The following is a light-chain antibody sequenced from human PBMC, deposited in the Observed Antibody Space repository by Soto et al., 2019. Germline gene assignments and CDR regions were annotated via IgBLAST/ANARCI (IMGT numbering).Light chain of an antibody. Sequence: EIVLTQSPGTLSLSPGERATLSRRASQSVSSSYLAWYQQKPGQAPRLLIYGASSRATGIPDRFSGSGSGTDFTLTISRLEPEDFAVYYCQQYGSSPQWTFGQGTKVDIK. J-gene: IGKJ1*01. CDR1: QSVSSSY. CDR3: QQYGSSPQWT. V-gene: IGKV3-20*01. CDR2: GAS.